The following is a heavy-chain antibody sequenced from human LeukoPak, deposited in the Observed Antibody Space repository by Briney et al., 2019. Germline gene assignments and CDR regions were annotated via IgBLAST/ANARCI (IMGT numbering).Heavy chain of an antibody. CDR1: GYSFPTYW. CDR3: ARRKGCSSTSCPPDY. J-gene: IGHJ4*02. CDR2: IYPGDSDT. Sequence: GESLKISCKGPGYSFPTYWIGWVRQMPGKGLEWMGIIYPGDSDTRYSPSFQGQVTISADKSISTAYLQWSSLKASDTAMYYCARRKGCSSTSCPPDYWGQGTMVTVSS. V-gene: IGHV5-51*01. D-gene: IGHD2-2*01.